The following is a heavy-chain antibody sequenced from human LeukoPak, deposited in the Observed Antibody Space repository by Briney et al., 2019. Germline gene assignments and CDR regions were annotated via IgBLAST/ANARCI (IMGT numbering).Heavy chain of an antibody. Sequence: SVKVSCKASGGTFSSYAISWVRQAPGQGLEWMXXIIPIFGTANYAQKFQGRVTITADKSTSTAYMELSSLRSEDTAVYYCAGRYCSSTSCYPYYYGMDVWGKGTTVTVSS. CDR1: GGTFSSYA. D-gene: IGHD2-2*01. V-gene: IGHV1-69*06. CDR2: IIPIFGTA. J-gene: IGHJ6*04. CDR3: AGRYCSSTSCYPYYYGMDV.